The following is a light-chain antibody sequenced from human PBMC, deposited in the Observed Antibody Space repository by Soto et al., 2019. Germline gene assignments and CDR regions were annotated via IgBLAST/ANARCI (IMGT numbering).Light chain of an antibody. CDR2: DTS. Sequence: IQMTQSPSTLSASVGDRGTITCRASQSVSDWLAWYQQKPGNPPKLLIYDTSRLESAVPSRFSGSGSGTEFTLTISSLQPDDFATYYCQHYNSYSEAFGQGTKVDIK. CDR3: QHYNSYSEA. CDR1: QSVSDW. V-gene: IGKV1-5*01. J-gene: IGKJ1*01.